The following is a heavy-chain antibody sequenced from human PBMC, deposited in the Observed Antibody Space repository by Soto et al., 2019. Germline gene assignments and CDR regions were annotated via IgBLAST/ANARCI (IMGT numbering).Heavy chain of an antibody. V-gene: IGHV3-66*01. CDR2: IYSGGST. CDR3: ARDFVHGDHPDS. Sequence: PGGSLRLSCAASGFTVSSNYMSWVRQAPGKGLEWVSVIYSGGSTYYADSVKGRFTISRGNSKNTLYLQMNSLRAEDTAVYFCARDFVHGDHPDSWGQGTLVTVSS. CDR1: GFTVSSNY. D-gene: IGHD4-17*01. J-gene: IGHJ4*02.